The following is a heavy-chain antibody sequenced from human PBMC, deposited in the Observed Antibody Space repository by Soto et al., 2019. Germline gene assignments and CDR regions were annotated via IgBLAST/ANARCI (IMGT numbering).Heavy chain of an antibody. CDR3: KRDVVASSPPGADY. CDR1: GFMFSNYP. V-gene: IGHV3-23*01. CDR2: IKAAGGDT. D-gene: IGHD5-12*01. Sequence: EVQLLASGGDLVRPGGSLRLSCAGSGFMFSNYPMSWVRQAPGKGPEWVAAIKAAGGDTYYADSVKGRFTISRDNFNDMLSLQMNSLTVEDTAMYYCKRDVVASSPPGADYWGQGTLVTVSS. J-gene: IGHJ4*02.